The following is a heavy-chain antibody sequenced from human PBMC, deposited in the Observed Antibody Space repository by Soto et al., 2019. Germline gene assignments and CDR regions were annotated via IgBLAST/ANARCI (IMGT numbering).Heavy chain of an antibody. CDR2: FDPEEGET. D-gene: IGHD3-10*01. CDR1: GYTLTELS. J-gene: IGHJ4*02. CDR3: ATDGIGEGWIWFDY. V-gene: IGHV1-24*01. Sequence: SEKVSCKVSGYTLTELSMHWVRQAPGKGLKWMGGFDPEEGETIYAQNFQCRVTITEDTSTDTAYMELSSLRSEDPAVYYCATDGIGEGWIWFDYWGQGTLVTVSS.